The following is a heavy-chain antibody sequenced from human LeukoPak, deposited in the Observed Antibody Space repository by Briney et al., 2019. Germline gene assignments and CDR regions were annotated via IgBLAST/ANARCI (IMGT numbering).Heavy chain of an antibody. D-gene: IGHD1-26*01. CDR1: GFTFSRYD. J-gene: IGHJ5*02. CDR2: IRYDGSKK. V-gene: IGHV3-30*02. Sequence: PGGSLRLSCAASGFTFSRYDMHWIRQAPGKGLEWVTFIRYDGSKKYYADSVKGRFTISRDNSKTTVYLQMNSLRAEDTAVYYCAKGPYSGFSWGQGTLVTVSS. CDR3: AKGPYSGFS.